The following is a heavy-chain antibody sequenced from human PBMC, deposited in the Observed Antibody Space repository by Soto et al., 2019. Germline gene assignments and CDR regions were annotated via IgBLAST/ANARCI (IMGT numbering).Heavy chain of an antibody. CDR3: AHSIHCGGDCYSYYFDY. D-gene: IGHD2-21*02. V-gene: IGHV2-5*02. CDR2: IYWDDDK. J-gene: IGHJ4*02. Sequence: QITLKESGPTLVKPTQTLTLTCTFSGFSLSTSGVGVGWIRQPPGKALEWLALIYWDDDKRYSPSLKSRRTITKDTSKNQEVLTITNMDPVDTATYYCAHSIHCGGDCYSYYFDYWGQGTLVTVSS. CDR1: GFSLSTSGVG.